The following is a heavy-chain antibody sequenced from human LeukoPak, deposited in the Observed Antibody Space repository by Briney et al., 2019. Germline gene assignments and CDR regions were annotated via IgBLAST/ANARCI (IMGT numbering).Heavy chain of an antibody. J-gene: IGHJ5*02. CDR2: IWYDGSNK. CDR3: ARDLWRGYNWFDP. V-gene: IGHV3-33*01. Sequence: GGSLRLSCAASGFTFSSYGMHWVRQAPGKGLEWVAVIWYDGSNKYYADSVKGRFTISRDNSKNTLYLQMNSLRAEDTAVYYCARDLWRGYNWFDPGGQGTLVTVSS. D-gene: IGHD3-3*01. CDR1: GFTFSSYG.